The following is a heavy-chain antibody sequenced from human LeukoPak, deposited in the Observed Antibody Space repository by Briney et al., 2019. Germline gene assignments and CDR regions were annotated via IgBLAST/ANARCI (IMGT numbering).Heavy chain of an antibody. Sequence: ASVKVSCKASGYTFTSYYMHWVRQAPGQGLEWMGIINPSGGSTSYAQKFQGRVTMTRDTSTSTVYMELSSLRSEDTAVYYCARDPREAGRSPGYYYSGMDVWGQGTTVTVSS. J-gene: IGHJ6*02. CDR2: INPSGGST. D-gene: IGHD1-26*01. CDR1: GYTFTSYY. CDR3: ARDPREAGRSPGYYYSGMDV. V-gene: IGHV1-46*01.